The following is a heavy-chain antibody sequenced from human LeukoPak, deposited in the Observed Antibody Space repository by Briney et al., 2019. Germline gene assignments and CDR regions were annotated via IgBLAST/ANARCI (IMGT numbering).Heavy chain of an antibody. CDR2: IYHSGST. V-gene: IGHV4-4*02. CDR3: ARDQTMVRGVRGAFDI. J-gene: IGHJ3*02. Sequence: PSGTLSLTCAVSGGSISSSNWWSWVRQPPVKGLEWIGEIYHSGSTNYNPSLKSRVTISLDKSKNQFSLKLSSVTAADTAVYYCARDQTMVRGVRGAFDIWGQGTMVTVSS. CDR1: GGSISSSNW. D-gene: IGHD3-10*01.